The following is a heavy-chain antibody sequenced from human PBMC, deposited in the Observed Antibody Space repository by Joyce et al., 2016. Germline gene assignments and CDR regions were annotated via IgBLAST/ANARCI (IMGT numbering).Heavy chain of an antibody. D-gene: IGHD5-12*01. CDR3: ARGGSGYSFDA. V-gene: IGHV1-69*12. CDR1: GVTFSSYG. J-gene: IGHJ4*02. Sequence: QVQLVQSGAEMKKPGSSVKVSCKASGVTFSSYGISWLRQAPGQGLEWMGEISPSAGTANYAQKVQGRVTITADESTTTAYMDLSGLRSEDTAVYFCARGGSGYSFDAWGQGTLVTVSS. CDR2: ISPSAGTA.